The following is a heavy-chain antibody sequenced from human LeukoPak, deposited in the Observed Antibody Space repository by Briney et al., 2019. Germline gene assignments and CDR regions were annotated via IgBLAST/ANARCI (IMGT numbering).Heavy chain of an antibody. J-gene: IGHJ4*02. D-gene: IGHD2-2*01. CDR1: GFTFSDYY. CDR2: ISSSGSTI. V-gene: IGHV3-11*01. Sequence: PGGYLRLSCAASGFTFSDYYMSWIRQAPGKGLEWVSYISSSGSTIYYADSVKGRFTISRDNAKNSLYLQMNSLRAEDTAVYYCARLPGYCSSTSCYGYYFDYWGQGTLVTVSS. CDR3: ARLPGYCSSTSCYGYYFDY.